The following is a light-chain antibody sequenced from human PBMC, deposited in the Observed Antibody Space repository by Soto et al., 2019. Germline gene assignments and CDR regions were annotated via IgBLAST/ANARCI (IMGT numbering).Light chain of an antibody. J-gene: IGKJ2*01. V-gene: IGKV3-11*01. CDR3: QHRSDGPLT. CDR2: DAS. Sequence: IVLTQSPATLTLSPGERATLSCRASQSVSSLLAWYQQKPGQAPRLLIYDASNRATGIPARFSGSGSGTDFTLTISSLEPEDFAVYYCQHRSDGPLTCGQGTNLEIK. CDR1: QSVSSL.